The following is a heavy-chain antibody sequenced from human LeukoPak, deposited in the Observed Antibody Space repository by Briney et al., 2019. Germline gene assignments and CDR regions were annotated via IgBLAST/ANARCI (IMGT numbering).Heavy chain of an antibody. D-gene: IGHD3-10*01. CDR3: ARDALGARGIGGGFDI. CDR1: GFTFSSYA. CDR2: ISYDGSNK. J-gene: IGHJ3*02. Sequence: PGRSLRLSCAASGFTFSSYAMHWVRQAPGKGLEWVAVISYDGSNKYYVDSVKGRFTISRDNSKNTLYVQMNSLRVEVTAVYHCARDALGARGIGGGFDIWGQGTMVTVSS. V-gene: IGHV3-30-3*01.